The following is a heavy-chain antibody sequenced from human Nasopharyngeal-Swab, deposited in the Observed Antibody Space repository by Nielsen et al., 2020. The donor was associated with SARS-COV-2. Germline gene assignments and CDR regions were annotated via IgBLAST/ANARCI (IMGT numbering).Heavy chain of an antibody. Sequence: SVTVSCKASGYTFTTYPMHWVRQAPGQRLEWMGWINTGSGNTKCSQKSQGRVTITRDTSASTAYMELTSLRSEDTAVYYCARVTAAGDFDYWGQGTLVTVSS. V-gene: IGHV1-3*04. CDR1: GYTFTTYP. CDR3: ARVTAAGDFDY. J-gene: IGHJ4*02. D-gene: IGHD6-13*01. CDR2: INTGSGNT.